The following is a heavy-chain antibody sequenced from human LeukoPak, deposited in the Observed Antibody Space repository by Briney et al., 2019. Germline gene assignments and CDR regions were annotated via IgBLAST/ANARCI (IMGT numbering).Heavy chain of an antibody. CDR3: ATYRQVLLPFES. J-gene: IGHJ4*02. V-gene: IGHV3-11*01. CDR2: IFPSGGEI. CDR1: GSTFSDYY. Sequence: GGSLRLSCAASGSTFSDYYMSWIRQAPGKGLEWVSSIFPSGGEIHYADSVRGRFTISRDNSKSTLSLQMNRLRAEDTAIYYCATYRQVLLPFESWGQGTLVTVSS. D-gene: IGHD2-8*02.